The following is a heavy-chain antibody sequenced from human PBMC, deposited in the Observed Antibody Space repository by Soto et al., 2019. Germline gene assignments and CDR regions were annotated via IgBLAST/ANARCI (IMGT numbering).Heavy chain of an antibody. D-gene: IGHD3-10*01. Sequence: PSETLSLTCTVSGDSLSSGGYYCSWILQLPGKGLEWIGFIYYSGSTFYNPSLRSRVTMSIDASKNQISLKLTSVTAADTAVYYCARDGDYFGSGSPPLLSKWGQGTLVTVSS. CDR3: ARDGDYFGSGSPPLLSK. CDR2: IYYSGST. CDR1: GDSLSSGGYY. V-gene: IGHV4-31*03. J-gene: IGHJ4*02.